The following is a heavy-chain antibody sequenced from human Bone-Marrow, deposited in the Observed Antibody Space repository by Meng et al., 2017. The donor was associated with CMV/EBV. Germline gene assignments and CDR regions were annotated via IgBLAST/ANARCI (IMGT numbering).Heavy chain of an antibody. CDR1: GYTFTGYY. CDR3: ARDPMFGVVPATWFDP. D-gene: IGHD3-3*01. Sequence: ASVKVSCKASGYTFTGYYMHWVRQAPGQGLEWMGWINPNTGGTNYAQKFQGRVTMTRDTSISTAYMELSRLRSDDTAVYYCARDPMFGVVPATWFDPWGQGTLVTVSS. V-gene: IGHV1-2*02. CDR2: INPNTGGT. J-gene: IGHJ5*02.